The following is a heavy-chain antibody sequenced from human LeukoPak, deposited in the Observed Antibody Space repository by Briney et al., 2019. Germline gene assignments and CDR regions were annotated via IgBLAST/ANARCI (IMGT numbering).Heavy chain of an antibody. J-gene: IGHJ4*02. CDR3: AKSSAMAVSGFDY. CDR2: VSGSGGRP. V-gene: IGHV3-23*01. CDR1: VFTFSNSA. Sequence: GWSVRLSCAASVFTFSNSAMSWVRQAPGKGLAGVSYVSGSGGRPCYAGSVKGRFTISRDNSKNTLYLQIDSLRAEDRAMYFCAKSSAMAVSGFDYWGQGTLVTVSS. D-gene: IGHD6-19*01.